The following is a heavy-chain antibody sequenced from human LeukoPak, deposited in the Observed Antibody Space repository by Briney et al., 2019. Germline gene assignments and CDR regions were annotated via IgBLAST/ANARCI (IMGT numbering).Heavy chain of an antibody. Sequence: PSETLSLTCTVSGGSISSYYWSWNRQPPGKGLEWIGYIYYSGSTNYNPSLKSRVTISVDTSKNQFSLKLSSVTAADTAVYYCARDATIFGSVSWFDPWGQGTLVTVSS. D-gene: IGHD3-3*01. CDR2: IYYSGST. CDR3: ARDATIFGSVSWFDP. V-gene: IGHV4-59*01. J-gene: IGHJ5*02. CDR1: GGSISSYY.